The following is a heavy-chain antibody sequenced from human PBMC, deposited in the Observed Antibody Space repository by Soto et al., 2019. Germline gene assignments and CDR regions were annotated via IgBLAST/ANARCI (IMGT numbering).Heavy chain of an antibody. CDR3: ARSSLLYGDYSSGWFDP. D-gene: IGHD4-17*01. CDR2: IIPIFGTA. V-gene: IGHV1-69*01. CDR1: GGTFSSYA. J-gene: IGHJ5*02. Sequence: QVHLVQSGAEVKKPGSSVKVSCKASGGTFSSYAISWVRQAPGQGLEWMGGIIPIFGTANYAQKFQGRVTITADESTSTAYMELSSLRSEDTAVYYCARSSLLYGDYSSGWFDPWGQGTLVTVSS.